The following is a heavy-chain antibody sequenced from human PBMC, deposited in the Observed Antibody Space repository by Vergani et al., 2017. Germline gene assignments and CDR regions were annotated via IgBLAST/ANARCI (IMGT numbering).Heavy chain of an antibody. CDR3: TRGYGDYGAD. D-gene: IGHD4-17*01. CDR2: FYTGGGT. CDR1: GASISSGSYY. V-gene: IGHV4-61*02. Sequence: QVQLQESGPGLVRPSQTLSLTCTVSGASISSGSYYWSWFRQPAGKRLEWIGRFYTGGGTNYNPSLKSRVTISVDTSKNQFSLKLNSVTAADTAVYYCTRGYGDYGADWGQGILVTVSS. J-gene: IGHJ4*02.